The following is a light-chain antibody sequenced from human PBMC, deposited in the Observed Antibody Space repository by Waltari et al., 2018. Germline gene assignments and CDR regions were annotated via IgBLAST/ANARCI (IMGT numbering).Light chain of an antibody. CDR1: SSHIGSNT. CDR2: NDD. Sequence: QSVLTQPPSASGAPGQRVTITCSIGSSHIGSNTVNWYQQFPGTAPKLLMFNDDQRASGVPGRFSGSRSVTSASLAISGLQSEDEATYYCAAWDDTLKGLFGGGTTLTVL. V-gene: IGLV1-44*01. J-gene: IGLJ3*02. CDR3: AAWDDTLKGL.